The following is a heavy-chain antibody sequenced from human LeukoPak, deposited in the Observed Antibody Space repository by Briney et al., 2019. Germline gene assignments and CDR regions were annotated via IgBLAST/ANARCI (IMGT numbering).Heavy chain of an antibody. D-gene: IGHD4-17*01. CDR3: ARGTVTTWFDP. CDR2: IYHSGST. Sequence: SETLSLTCTVSGYSISSGYYWGWIRQPPGKGLEWIGSIYHSGSTYYNPSLKSRVTISVDTSKNQFSLKLSSVTAADTAVYHCARGTVTTWFDPWGQGTLVTVSS. J-gene: IGHJ5*02. V-gene: IGHV4-38-2*02. CDR1: GYSISSGYY.